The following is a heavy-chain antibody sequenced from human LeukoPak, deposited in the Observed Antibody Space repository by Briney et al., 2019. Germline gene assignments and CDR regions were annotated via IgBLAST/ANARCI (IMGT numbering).Heavy chain of an antibody. J-gene: IGHJ4*02. V-gene: IGHV3-74*01. D-gene: IGHD3-3*01. Sequence: PGESLRLSCAASGFTFSSYWMHWVRQAPEEGLVWVSRIKSDVSSTSYADSVKGRFTISRDNAKNTLYLQMNSLRAEDTAVYDCARVLWSGYNGWGQGTLVTVSS. CDR1: GFTFSSYW. CDR3: ARVLWSGYNG. CDR2: IKSDVSST.